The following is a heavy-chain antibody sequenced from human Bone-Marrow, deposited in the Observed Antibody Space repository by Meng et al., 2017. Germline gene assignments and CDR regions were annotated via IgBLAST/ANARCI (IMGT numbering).Heavy chain of an antibody. D-gene: IGHD6-13*01. J-gene: IGHJ4*02. CDR3: ARDEDISSAGKLFGYY. CDR1: GYNFPDYW. Sequence: ASVKVSCKPSGYNFPDYWLHWVRRAPGQGLEWMGRIDPMSGDTHYAQRFQGRVTMTGDTSTSTAYMELSGLRTDDTAMYYCARDEDISSAGKLFGYYWGRGTLVTVSS. V-gene: IGHV1-2*06. CDR2: IDPMSGDT.